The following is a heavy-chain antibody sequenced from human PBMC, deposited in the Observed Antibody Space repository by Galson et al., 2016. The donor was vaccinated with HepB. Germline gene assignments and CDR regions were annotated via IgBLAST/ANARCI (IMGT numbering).Heavy chain of an antibody. J-gene: IGHJ4*02. Sequence: PALVKPTQTLTLTCTFSGFSLTTAGLGVAWIRQPPGKALEWLALVYWDGDTRYNPSLRSRLNITKDTSKSQVFLTVTDMDPMDTGTYYCAHRRGPAAGTFDNWGQGTVVTVSS. CDR1: GFSLTTAGLG. V-gene: IGHV2-5*02. D-gene: IGHD6-13*01. CDR2: VYWDGDT. CDR3: AHRRGPAAGTFDN.